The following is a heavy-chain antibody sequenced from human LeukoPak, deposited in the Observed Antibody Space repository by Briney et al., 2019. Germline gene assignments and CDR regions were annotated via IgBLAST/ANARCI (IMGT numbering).Heavy chain of an antibody. J-gene: IGHJ2*01. CDR2: IKQDGSEK. V-gene: IGHV3-7*01. CDR3: ARDPRAVNFDL. Sequence: GGSLRLSCAASGFTFSSYWMSWVRQAPGRGLEWVANIKQDGSEKYYVDSVKGRFTISRDNAKNSLYLQMNSLRAEDTAVYYCARDPRAVNFDLWGRGTLVTVSS. CDR1: GFTFSSYW.